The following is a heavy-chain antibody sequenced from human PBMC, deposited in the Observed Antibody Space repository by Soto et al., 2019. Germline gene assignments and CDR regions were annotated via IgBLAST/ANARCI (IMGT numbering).Heavy chain of an antibody. CDR2: IYYSGST. V-gene: IGHV4-61*01. CDR3: ARGSESVCFDY. CDR1: GGSVSSGSYY. Sequence: SETLSLTCTVSGGSVSSGSYYGSWIRQPPGKGLEWIGYIYYSGSTNYNPSLKSRVTISVDTSKNQFSLKLSSVTAADTAVYYCARGSESVCFDYWGQGTLVTVSS. J-gene: IGHJ4*02.